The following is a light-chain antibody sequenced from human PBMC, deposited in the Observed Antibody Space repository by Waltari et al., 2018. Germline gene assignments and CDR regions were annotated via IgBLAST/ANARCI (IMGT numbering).Light chain of an antibody. CDR1: SGHSSNV. J-gene: IGLJ3*02. Sequence: QLVLTQSPSASASLGASVKLTCTLSSGHSSNVIAWLQQQPEKGPRYLRKDNSDGSHSKGDGSPERFSGSRSGAGRYLTSSSLQSEDGADYYCQTGGHGTWVFGGGTKLTVL. CDR2: DNSDGSH. V-gene: IGLV4-69*01. CDR3: QTGGHGTWV.